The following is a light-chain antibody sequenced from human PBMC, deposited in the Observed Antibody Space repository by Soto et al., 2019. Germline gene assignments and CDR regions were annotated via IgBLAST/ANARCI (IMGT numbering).Light chain of an antibody. CDR3: QQFNSYTLT. CDR1: QDSISA. CDR2: DAY. Sequence: GDRVTITCRASQDSISALAWYQQKPVKAPKLLIYDAYSLESGVPSRFSASGSWTDFTLTIISLQTEEFETYDCQQFNSYTLTNGQGTPLEI. V-gene: IGKV1-13*02. J-gene: IGKJ5*01.